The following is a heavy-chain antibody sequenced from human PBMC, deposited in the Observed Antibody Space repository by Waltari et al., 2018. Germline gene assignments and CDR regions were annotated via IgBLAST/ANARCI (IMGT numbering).Heavy chain of an antibody. CDR2: ISYDGSNK. J-gene: IGHJ4*02. CDR1: GFTFSSYG. CDR3: AKAQYSSSWYLLDY. D-gene: IGHD6-13*01. Sequence: QVQLVESGGGVVQPGRSLRLSCAASGFTFSSYGMHWVRQAPGKGLEWVAVISYDGSNKYYADSVKGRFTISRDKSKNTLYLQMNSLRAEDTAVYYCAKAQYSSSWYLLDYWGQGTLVTVSS. V-gene: IGHV3-30*18.